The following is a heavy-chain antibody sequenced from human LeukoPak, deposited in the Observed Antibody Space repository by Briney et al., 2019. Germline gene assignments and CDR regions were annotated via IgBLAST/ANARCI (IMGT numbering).Heavy chain of an antibody. D-gene: IGHD3-22*01. CDR3: AKECGRHYDDRAFDI. CDR1: GFTFSNYA. Sequence: GGSLRLSCAASGFTFSNYAMSWVRQSPERGLEWVSAISATGGSTSYADSLKGRFTISRDNPKNTLYLQMSSLTAEDTAVYYCAKECGRHYDDRAFDIWGQGTMVTVSS. V-gene: IGHV3-23*01. CDR2: ISATGGST. J-gene: IGHJ3*02.